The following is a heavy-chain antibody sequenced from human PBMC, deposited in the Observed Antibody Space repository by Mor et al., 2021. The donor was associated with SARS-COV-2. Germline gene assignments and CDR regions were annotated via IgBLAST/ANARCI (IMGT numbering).Heavy chain of an antibody. D-gene: IGHD6-19*01. J-gene: IGHJ4*02. CDR3: ARREIAVAGTLGY. V-gene: IGHV4-34*01. Sequence: SRVTISVDTSKNQFSRKLSSVTAADTAVYYCARREIAVAGTLGYWGQGTLVTVSS.